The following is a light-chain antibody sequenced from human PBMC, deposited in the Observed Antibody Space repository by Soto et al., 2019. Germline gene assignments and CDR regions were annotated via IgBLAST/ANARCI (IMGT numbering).Light chain of an antibody. CDR3: QYQGS. Sequence: IALTQSPDTLSLSPGQRATLSCRASQSVSRRYLAWYQQKPGQAPILLIYDVSERASDIPDRFSGSGSGTDFTLTINRLVPEDVAVYYCQYQGSFGGGTKVEIK. CDR1: QSVSRRY. CDR2: DVS. V-gene: IGKV3-20*01. J-gene: IGKJ4*01.